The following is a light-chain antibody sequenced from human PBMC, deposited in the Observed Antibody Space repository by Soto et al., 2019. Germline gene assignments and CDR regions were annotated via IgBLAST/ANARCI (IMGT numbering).Light chain of an antibody. J-gene: IGKJ1*01. V-gene: IGKV1-39*01. CDR1: QDIATY. Sequence: DIQMTQSPSSLSASVGNRVTITCQASQDIATYLNWYQQKPGKAPKLLIYGASSLQSGVSPRFSGSGSGTDFSLTVNSVQPEDFATYYCQQRYSTPWTFGQGTVMDIK. CDR3: QQRYSTPWT. CDR2: GAS.